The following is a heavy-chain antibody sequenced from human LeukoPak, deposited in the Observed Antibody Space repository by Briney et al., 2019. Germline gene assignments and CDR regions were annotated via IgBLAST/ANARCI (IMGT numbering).Heavy chain of an antibody. V-gene: IGHV3-15*01. CDR3: TTFYHEYSPY. J-gene: IGHJ4*02. CDR1: GFTFNDYF. CDR2: IKSNADGGTP. Sequence: KPGGSLRLSCAASGFTFNDYFMSWVRQAPGKGLEWVGRIKSNADGGTPDYAAPARGRFTISRDDSKNTLYLQMNSLKTEDTAVYYCTTFYHEYSPYWGRGTLVTVSS. D-gene: IGHD2/OR15-2a*01.